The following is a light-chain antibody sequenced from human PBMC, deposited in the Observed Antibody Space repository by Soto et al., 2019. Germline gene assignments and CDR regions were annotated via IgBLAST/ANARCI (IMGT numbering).Light chain of an antibody. CDR2: EVS. Sequence: QYALTQPASVCGSPGQSITISCTWTSSDVGAYNYVSWYQQHPGKAPKLMIYEVSNRPSGVSDRFSGSRSGNTASLTISGLQAEDESDYYCRSYISSSTWVFGGGTKVTVL. V-gene: IGLV2-14*01. CDR1: SSDVGAYNY. J-gene: IGLJ3*02. CDR3: RSYISSSTWV.